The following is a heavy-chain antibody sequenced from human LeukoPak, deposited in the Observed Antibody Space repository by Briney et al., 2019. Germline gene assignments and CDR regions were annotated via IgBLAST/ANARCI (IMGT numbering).Heavy chain of an antibody. CDR3: STLTSRGLSDS. J-gene: IGHJ4*02. V-gene: IGHV3-15*07. Sequence: PGGPLRLSRAASGFTFTNAWMNWVRQAPGKGLEWVGRIKSKADGETIDYAAPVKGRFTFSRDDSKNMLYLQMNSLKSEDTAVYYCSTLTSRGLSDSWGQGTLVTVSS. D-gene: IGHD1-20*01. CDR1: GFTFTNAW. CDR2: IKSKADGETI.